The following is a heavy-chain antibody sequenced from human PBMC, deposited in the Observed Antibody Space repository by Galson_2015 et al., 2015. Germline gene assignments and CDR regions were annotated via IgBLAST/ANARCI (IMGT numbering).Heavy chain of an antibody. V-gene: IGHV3-7*03. CDR3: ASQTWTGYFDY. CDR2: IKQDGSEK. Sequence: SLRLSCAASGFTFSNYWMSWVRQAPGKGLEWVANIKQDGSEKYYVDSVKGRFTISRDSAKNSLYLQMNSLRAEDTAIYYCASQTWTGYFDYWGQGILVTASS. J-gene: IGHJ4*02. D-gene: IGHD3-10*01. CDR1: GFTFSNYW.